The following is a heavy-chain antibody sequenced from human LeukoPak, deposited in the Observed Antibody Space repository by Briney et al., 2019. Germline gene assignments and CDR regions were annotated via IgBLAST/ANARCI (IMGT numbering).Heavy chain of an antibody. CDR1: GFTVSNNY. Sequence: GGSLRLSCAASGFTVSNNYMSWVRQSPGKGLEWVSVIYTDGSTYYADSVKGRFTISRDNAKNPLYLQMNSLRAEDTAVYYCATEQYCSSTSCYSVFDYWGQGTLVTVSS. J-gene: IGHJ4*02. CDR2: IYTDGST. CDR3: ATEQYCSSTSCYSVFDY. V-gene: IGHV3-53*01. D-gene: IGHD2-2*02.